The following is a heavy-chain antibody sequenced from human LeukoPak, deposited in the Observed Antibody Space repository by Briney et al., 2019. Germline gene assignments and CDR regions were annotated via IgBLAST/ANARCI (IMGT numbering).Heavy chain of an antibody. D-gene: IGHD6-13*01. J-gene: IGHJ4*02. Sequence: ASVKVSCKASGFTFTSSAVQWVRQARGQRLEWIGWIVVGSGNTNYAQKFQERVTITRDMSTSTAYMELSSLRSEDTAVYYCAVAKSSSWYGTIDYWGQGTLVTVSS. CDR1: GFTFTSSA. CDR3: AVAKSSSWYGTIDY. V-gene: IGHV1-58*01. CDR2: IVVGSGNT.